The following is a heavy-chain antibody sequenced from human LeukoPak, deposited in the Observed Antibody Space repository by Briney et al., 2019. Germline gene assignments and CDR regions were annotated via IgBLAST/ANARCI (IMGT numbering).Heavy chain of an antibody. CDR3: ATSGYGYGDPFDY. Sequence: GGSLRLSCAASGFTFSSYAMSWVRQAPGKGLEWVSAISGSGGSTYYADSVKGRFTISRDNSKNTLYLQMNSLRAEDTAVYYCATSGYGYGDPFDYWGQGTLVTVSS. D-gene: IGHD5-18*01. V-gene: IGHV3-23*01. J-gene: IGHJ4*02. CDR1: GFTFSSYA. CDR2: ISGSGGST.